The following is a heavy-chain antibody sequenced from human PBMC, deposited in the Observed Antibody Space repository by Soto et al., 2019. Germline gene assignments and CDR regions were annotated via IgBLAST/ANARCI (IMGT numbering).Heavy chain of an antibody. Sequence: GSLRLSCAASGFTFSSYSMNWVRQAPGKGLEWVSSISSSSSYIYYADSVKGRFTISRDNAKNSLYLQMNSLRAEDTAVYYCARDRSSGWPTHDYWGQGTLVTVSS. V-gene: IGHV3-21*01. CDR3: ARDRSSGWPTHDY. CDR1: GFTFSSYS. CDR2: ISSSSSYI. D-gene: IGHD6-19*01. J-gene: IGHJ4*02.